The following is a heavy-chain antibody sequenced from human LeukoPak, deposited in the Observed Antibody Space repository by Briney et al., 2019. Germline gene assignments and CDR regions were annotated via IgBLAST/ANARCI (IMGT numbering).Heavy chain of an antibody. J-gene: IGHJ4*02. Sequence: PGGSLRLSCAASGFTFSSYGMHWVRQAPGKGLEWVAVISYDGSNKYYADSVKGRFTISRDNSKSTLYLQMTSLRAEDTGVYYCAKKIDSGSYPLDYWGQGTLVTISS. D-gene: IGHD3-10*01. V-gene: IGHV3-30*18. CDR1: GFTFSSYG. CDR2: ISYDGSNK. CDR3: AKKIDSGSYPLDY.